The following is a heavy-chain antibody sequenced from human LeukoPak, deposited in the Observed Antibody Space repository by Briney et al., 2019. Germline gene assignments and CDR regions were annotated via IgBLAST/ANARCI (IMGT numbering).Heavy chain of an antibody. CDR1: GYTFTGYY. Sequence: ASVTVSCKASGYTFTGYYMHWVRQAPGQGLEWMGWINPNSGGTNYAQKFQGRVTMTRDTSISTAYMELSRLRSDDTAVYYCARNIAAEGQNWFDPWGQGTLVTVSS. D-gene: IGHD6-13*01. CDR3: ARNIAAEGQNWFDP. J-gene: IGHJ5*02. CDR2: INPNSGGT. V-gene: IGHV1-2*02.